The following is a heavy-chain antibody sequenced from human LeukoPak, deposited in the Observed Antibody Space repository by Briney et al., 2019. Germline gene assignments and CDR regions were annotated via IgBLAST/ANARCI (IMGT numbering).Heavy chain of an antibody. D-gene: IGHD2-21*01. V-gene: IGHV4-38-2*01. J-gene: IGHJ4*02. CDR3: ARINAPVATFGY. CDR2: ITHSGNT. CDR1: GFSISSTYY. Sequence: PSETLSLTCAVSGFSISSTYYGAWIRQTPGKGLEWIATITHSGNTYYISSLESRLTISLDTSKRHFSLRLTSVTAADTAVYYCARINAPVATFGYWGLGTLVAVSS.